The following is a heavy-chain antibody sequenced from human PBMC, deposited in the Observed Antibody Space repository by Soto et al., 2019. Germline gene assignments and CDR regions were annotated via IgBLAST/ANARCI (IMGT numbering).Heavy chain of an antibody. J-gene: IGHJ4*02. D-gene: IGHD6-19*01. Sequence: SQTESLTYALSGDSECSNSAAWYWIRSSPSRGLEWLGRTYYRSNWRHDYAVSVRSRITVNPDTSKNHCSLQLNSVTPDYTAVYYCARGVAGSGFDLWGQGTLVTVSS. CDR1: GDSECSNSAA. CDR3: ARGVAGSGFDL. CDR2: TYYRSNWRH. V-gene: IGHV6-1*01.